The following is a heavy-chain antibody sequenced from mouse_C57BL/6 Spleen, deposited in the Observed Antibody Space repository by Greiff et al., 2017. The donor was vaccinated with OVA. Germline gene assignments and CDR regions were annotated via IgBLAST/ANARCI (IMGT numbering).Heavy chain of an antibody. CDR1: GYTFTSYW. J-gene: IGHJ2*01. CDR3: ARPGSRYFDY. Sequence: VKLQQPGAELVRPGSSVKLSCKASGYTFTSYWMDWVKQRPGQGLEWIGNIYPSDSETHYNQKFKDKATLTVDKSSSTAYMQLSSLTSEDSAVYYCARPGSRYFDYWGQGTTLTVSS. D-gene: IGHD4-1*01. CDR2: IYPSDSET. V-gene: IGHV1-61*01.